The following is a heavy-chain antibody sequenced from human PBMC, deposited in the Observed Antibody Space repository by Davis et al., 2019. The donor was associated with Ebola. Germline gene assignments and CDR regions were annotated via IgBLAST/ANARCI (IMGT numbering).Heavy chain of an antibody. Sequence: MPSETLSLTCAVSGGSISDNWWSWVRQPPGKGLEWIGEINHSGSTNYNPSLKSRVTISVDTSKNQFSLKLSSVTAADTAVYYCARHHARGSGYSDYWGQGTLVTVSS. CDR1: GGSISDNW. CDR3: ARHHARGSGYSDY. D-gene: IGHD6-19*01. J-gene: IGHJ4*02. V-gene: IGHV4-34*01. CDR2: INHSGST.